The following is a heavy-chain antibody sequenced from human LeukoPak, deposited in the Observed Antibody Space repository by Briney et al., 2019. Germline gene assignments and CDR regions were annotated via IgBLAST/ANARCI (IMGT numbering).Heavy chain of an antibody. Sequence: SETLSLTCTVSGGSIGSYYWSWIRQPPGKGLEWIGYIYYSGSTNYNPSLKSRVTISVDTSKNQFSLKLSSVTAADTAVYYCARIYCSSTSCPFDYWGQGTLVTVSS. CDR2: IYYSGST. CDR1: GGSIGSYY. J-gene: IGHJ4*02. CDR3: ARIYCSSTSCPFDY. V-gene: IGHV4-59*08. D-gene: IGHD2-2*01.